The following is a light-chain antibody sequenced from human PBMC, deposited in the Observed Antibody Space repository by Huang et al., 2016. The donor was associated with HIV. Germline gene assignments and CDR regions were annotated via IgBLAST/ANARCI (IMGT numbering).Light chain of an antibody. J-gene: IGKJ4*01. Sequence: IQLTQSPSSLSASIGDRVSISCRASQDINTHLAWYQQRPGKAPKLLIFDAATSQPGVPSRFSGCGSGTNFALTIASLQPEDYGTYYCQQLNSYPVTFGGGTMVDVK. CDR3: QQLNSYPVT. V-gene: IGKV1-9*01. CDR1: QDINTH. CDR2: DAA.